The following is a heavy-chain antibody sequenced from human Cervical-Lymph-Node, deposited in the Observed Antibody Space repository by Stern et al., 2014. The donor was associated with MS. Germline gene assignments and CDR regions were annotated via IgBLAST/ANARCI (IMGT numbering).Heavy chain of an antibody. Sequence: VQLEESGGGLVKPGESLRLSCAASGFTFTDHYMSWVRQAPGKGLEWVSYISRSGDTIYYADSVKGRFTISRDIVKNSLYLQMNSLRAEDAALYYCARGGSAYYYGMDVWGQGTAVTVSS. V-gene: IGHV3-11*01. CDR1: GFTFTDHY. CDR2: ISRSGDTI. CDR3: ARGGSAYYYGMDV. J-gene: IGHJ6*02.